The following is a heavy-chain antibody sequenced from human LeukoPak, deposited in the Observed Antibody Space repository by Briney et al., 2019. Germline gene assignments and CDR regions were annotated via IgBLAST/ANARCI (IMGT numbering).Heavy chain of an antibody. CDR1: GYTFTGYY. CDR3: ARAAKYSSGWWNYYYYMDV. Sequence: ASVKVFCKASGYTFTGYYMHWVRQATGQGLEWMGWMNPNSGNTGYAQKFQGRVTMTRNTSISTAYMELSSLRSEDTAVYYCARAAKYSSGWWNYYYYMDVWGKGTTVTVSS. V-gene: IGHV1-8*02. J-gene: IGHJ6*03. D-gene: IGHD6-19*01. CDR2: MNPNSGNT.